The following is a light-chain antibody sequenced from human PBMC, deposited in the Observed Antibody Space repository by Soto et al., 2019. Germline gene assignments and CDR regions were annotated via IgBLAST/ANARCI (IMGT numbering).Light chain of an antibody. Sequence: DIQMTQSPSTLSASVGDRVTITCRASQSISSWLAWYQQKPGKAPKLLIYDASSLESGVPSRFSGSGSGTEFTLTISMLQPDDFATYYCQQYNSYCTFGQGTKLEIK. V-gene: IGKV1-5*01. CDR3: QQYNSYCT. CDR2: DAS. CDR1: QSISSW. J-gene: IGKJ2*01.